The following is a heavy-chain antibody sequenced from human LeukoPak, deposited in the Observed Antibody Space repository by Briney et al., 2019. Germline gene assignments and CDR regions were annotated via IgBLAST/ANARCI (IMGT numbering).Heavy chain of an antibody. CDR1: GGSISSYY. CDR3: ARFANYGGHYYMDV. Sequence: SETLSLTCTVSGGSISSYYWSWIRQPPGKGLEWIGYIYYSGSTNYNPSLKSRVTISVDTSKNQFSLKLSSVTAADTAVYYCARFANYGGHYYMDVWGKGTTVTVSS. D-gene: IGHD4-17*01. CDR2: IYYSGST. J-gene: IGHJ6*03. V-gene: IGHV4-59*01.